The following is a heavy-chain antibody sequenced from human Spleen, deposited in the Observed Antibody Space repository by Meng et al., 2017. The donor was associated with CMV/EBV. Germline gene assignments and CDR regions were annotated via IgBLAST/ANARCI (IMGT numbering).Heavy chain of an antibody. CDR3: ARRGSMGLDV. Sequence: GESLKISCKGSGYTFTSNWIAWVRQMPGKGLEWMGVIFPGDSDTRYSSSLQGQVTISADKSISTAYLQWSSLKASDTAIYYCARRGSMGLDVWGRGTTVTVSS. V-gene: IGHV5-51*01. J-gene: IGHJ6*02. CDR2: IFPGDSDT. CDR1: GYTFTSNW. D-gene: IGHD3-10*01.